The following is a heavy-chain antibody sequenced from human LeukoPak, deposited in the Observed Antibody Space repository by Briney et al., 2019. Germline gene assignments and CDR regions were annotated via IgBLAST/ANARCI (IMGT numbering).Heavy chain of an antibody. J-gene: IGHJ4*02. V-gene: IGHV3-30*04. CDR3: ARDLLMITFGGVIVNIKDYFDY. Sequence: SGGSLRLSCAASGFTFSSYAMHWVRQAPGKGLEWVAVISYDGSNKYYADSVKGRFTISRDNSKNTLYLQMNSLRAEDTDVYYCARDLLMITFGGVIVNIKDYFDYWGQGTLVTVSS. D-gene: IGHD3-16*02. CDR2: ISYDGSNK. CDR1: GFTFSSYA.